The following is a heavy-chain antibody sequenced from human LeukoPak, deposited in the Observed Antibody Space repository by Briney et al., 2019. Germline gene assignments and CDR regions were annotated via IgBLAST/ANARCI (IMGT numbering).Heavy chain of an antibody. Sequence: GGSLRLSCAASGFTFSDYYMSWIRQAPGKGLEWVSYISSSGSIIYYADSVKGRFTISRDNAKNSLYLQMNSLRAADTAVYYCAREKLLELRLPPTRWFDPWGQGTLVTVSS. CDR1: GFTFSDYY. J-gene: IGHJ5*02. V-gene: IGHV3-11*01. CDR3: AREKLLELRLPPTRWFDP. D-gene: IGHD1-7*01. CDR2: ISSSGSII.